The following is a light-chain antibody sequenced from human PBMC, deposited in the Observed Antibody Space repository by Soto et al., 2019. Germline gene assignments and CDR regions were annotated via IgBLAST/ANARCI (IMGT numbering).Light chain of an antibody. Sequence: EIVLTQSPGTLSLSPGDRAALSCRTTQILNGGSLAWYQVKPGQAPRLLMYDSSIRAAGVPNRFSGSGSGTDFTLTISRLETEDFAVYYCQLYGSSPEITFCGGTKV. V-gene: IGKV3-20*01. CDR1: QILNGGS. CDR2: DSS. CDR3: QLYGSSPEIT. J-gene: IGKJ4*01.